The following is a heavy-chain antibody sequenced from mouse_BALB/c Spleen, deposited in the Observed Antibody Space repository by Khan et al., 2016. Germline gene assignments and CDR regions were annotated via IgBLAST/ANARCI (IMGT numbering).Heavy chain of an antibody. Sequence: EVELVESGGGFVKSGGSLKLSCAASGFAFSSYDMSWVRQTPVKSLDWLAYITNAGGSTNYLDTVKGRSTIPRDNAANTLYLQVSRLTSEDTAIYYCASRVRLRGLEYWGQGTTGTVSA. CDR2: ITNAGGST. CDR3: ASRVRLRGLEY. D-gene: IGHD1-2*01. J-gene: IGHJ4*01. CDR1: GFAFSSYD. V-gene: IGHV5-12-1*01.